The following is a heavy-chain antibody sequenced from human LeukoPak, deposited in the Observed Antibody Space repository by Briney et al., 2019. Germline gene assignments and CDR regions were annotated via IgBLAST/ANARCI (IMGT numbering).Heavy chain of an antibody. V-gene: IGHV3-21*01. CDR2: ISSSSSYI. Sequence: GGSLRLSCAASGFTFSSYSMNWVRQAPGKGLEWVSSISSSSSYIYYADSVKGRFTISRDNAKNSLYLQMNSLRAEDTAVYYCASGSSSSRRSPGYYYGMDVWGQGTTVTVSS. J-gene: IGHJ6*02. D-gene: IGHD6-6*01. CDR3: ASGSSSSRRSPGYYYGMDV. CDR1: GFTFSSYS.